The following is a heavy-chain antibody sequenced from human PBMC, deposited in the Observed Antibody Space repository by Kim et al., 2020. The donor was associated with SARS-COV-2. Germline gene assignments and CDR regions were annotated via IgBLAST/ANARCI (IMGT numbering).Heavy chain of an antibody. D-gene: IGHD6-19*01. J-gene: IGHJ3*02. Sequence: KSRVTISVDTSKNQFSLKLSSVTAADTAVYYCASYSSGWYRTQMDAFDIWGQGTMVTVSS. CDR3: ASYSSGWYRTQMDAFDI. V-gene: IGHV4-31*02.